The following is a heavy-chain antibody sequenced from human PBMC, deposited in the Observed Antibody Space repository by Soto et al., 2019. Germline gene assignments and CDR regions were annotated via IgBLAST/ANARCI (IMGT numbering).Heavy chain of an antibody. V-gene: IGHV3-53*01. CDR3: ARALTYYYDIDY. J-gene: IGHJ4*02. CDR1: GFTVSRDY. D-gene: IGHD3-22*01. Sequence: GGSLRLSCAASGFTVSRDYMSWVRQAPGKGLEWVSVIYTGGSTYYADSVKGRFTISRDNAKNMLHLQMNSLRAEDTAVYYCARALTYYYDIDYWGQGTLVTVS. CDR2: IYTGGST.